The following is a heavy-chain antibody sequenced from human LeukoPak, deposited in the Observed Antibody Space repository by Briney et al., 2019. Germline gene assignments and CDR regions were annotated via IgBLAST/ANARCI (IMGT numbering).Heavy chain of an antibody. CDR3: ARVGRDCSSVNCYWDDWFDP. Sequence: ASVSVSCKASGYSFINYGITWVREAPGQGPEWMGWVSGSTGSTHYAQSVQGRVTITTDTSTGTAYMELRSLRADDTAVYYCARVGRDCSSVNCYWDDWFDPWGQGTLVIVSS. CDR1: GYSFINYG. J-gene: IGHJ5*02. CDR2: VSGSTGST. D-gene: IGHD2-2*01. V-gene: IGHV1-18*01.